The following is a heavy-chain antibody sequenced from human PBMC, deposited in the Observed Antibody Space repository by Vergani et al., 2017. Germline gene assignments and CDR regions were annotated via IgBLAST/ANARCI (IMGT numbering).Heavy chain of an antibody. CDR3: ARILDTTGTTGRYYYYYGMDV. CDR1: GFSLSTSGVG. D-gene: IGHD1-1*01. CDR2: IYWNDDK. J-gene: IGHJ6*02. Sequence: QITLKESGPTLVKPTQTLTLTCTFSGFSLSTSGVGVGWIRQPPGKALEWLALIYWNDDKRYSPSLKSRLTITKDTSKNQVVLTMTNMDPVDTATYYCARILDTTGTTGRYYYYYGMDVWGQGTTVTVSS. V-gene: IGHV2-5*01.